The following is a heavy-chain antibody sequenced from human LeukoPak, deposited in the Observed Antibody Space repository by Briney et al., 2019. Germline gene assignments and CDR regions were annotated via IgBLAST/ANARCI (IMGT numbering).Heavy chain of an antibody. V-gene: IGHV1-18*04. CDR1: GYTFIDYY. CDR2: ISAYNGNT. D-gene: IGHD3-22*01. J-gene: IGHJ3*02. CDR3: ASLKNYYDSSGYLVTDAFDI. Sequence: ASVKVSCKASGYTFIDYYIHWVRQAPGQGLEWMGCISAYNGNTNYAQKLQGRVTMTTDTSTSTAYMELRSLRSDDTAVYYCASLKNYYDSSGYLVTDAFDIWGQGTMVTVSS.